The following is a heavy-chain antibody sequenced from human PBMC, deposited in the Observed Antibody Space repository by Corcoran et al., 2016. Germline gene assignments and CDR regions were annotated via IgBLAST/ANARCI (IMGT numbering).Heavy chain of an antibody. D-gene: IGHD3-22*01. V-gene: IGHV4-59*01. CDR2: IYYSGST. CDR1: GGSITGYY. Sequence: QVQLQESGPGLVKPSETLSLTCTVSGGSITGYYWSWIRQPPGKGLEWIGFIYYSGSTNYNPSLKSRVTISVDTSKNQFSLRLSSVTAADTAVYYCARNRYYYESSGYYPDFDYWGQGALVTVSS. J-gene: IGHJ4*02. CDR3: ARNRYYYESSGYYPDFDY.